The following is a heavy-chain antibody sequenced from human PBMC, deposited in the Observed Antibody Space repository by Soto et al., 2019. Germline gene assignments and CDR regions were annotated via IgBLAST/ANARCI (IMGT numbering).Heavy chain of an antibody. Sequence: GGSLRLSCAASGFTFSSYAMHWVRQAPGKGLEWVAVISYDGSNKYYADSVKGRFTISRDNSKNTLYLQMNSLRAEDTAVYYCARSQLRFLEWLFGMDVWGQGTTVTVS. CDR3: ARSQLRFLEWLFGMDV. D-gene: IGHD3-3*01. CDR1: GFTFSSYA. CDR2: ISYDGSNK. J-gene: IGHJ6*02. V-gene: IGHV3-30-3*01.